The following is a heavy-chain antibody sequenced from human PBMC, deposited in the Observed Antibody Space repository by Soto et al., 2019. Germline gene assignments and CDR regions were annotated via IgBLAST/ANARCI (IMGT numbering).Heavy chain of an antibody. Sequence: PSETLSLTCTVSGGSISSSSYYWGWIRQPPGKGLEWIGRIYYSGSTYYNPSLKSRVTISVDTSKNQFSLKLSSVTAADTAVYYCASRRFGESPLLYFDYWGQGTLVTVSS. V-gene: IGHV4-39*01. CDR3: ASRRFGESPLLYFDY. D-gene: IGHD3-10*01. CDR1: GGSISSSSYY. J-gene: IGHJ4*02. CDR2: IYYSGST.